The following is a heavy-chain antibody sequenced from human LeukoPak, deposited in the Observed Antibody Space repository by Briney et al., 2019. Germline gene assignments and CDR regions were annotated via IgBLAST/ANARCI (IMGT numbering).Heavy chain of an antibody. V-gene: IGHV3-9*01. J-gene: IGHJ4*02. CDR1: GFTFSSYA. D-gene: IGHD6-6*01. Sequence: PGGSLRLSCAASGFTFSSYAMSWVRQAPGKGLEWVSGISWNSGSIGYADSVKGRFTISRDNAKNSLYLQMNSLRAEDTALYYCAKDSIAARPLDYWGQGTLVTVSS. CDR2: ISWNSGSI. CDR3: AKDSIAARPLDY.